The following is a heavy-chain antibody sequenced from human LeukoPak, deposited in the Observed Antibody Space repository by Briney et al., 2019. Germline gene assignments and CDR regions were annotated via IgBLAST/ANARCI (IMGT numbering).Heavy chain of an antibody. CDR1: GFTFSNYS. D-gene: IGHD6-13*01. V-gene: IGHV3-48*04. CDR2: ITSTGSTI. Sequence: GGSLRLSCATSGFTFSNYSMNWVRQAPGKGLEWVSYITSTGSTIHYADSVKGRFTISRDNAKNSLYLQMNNLRAEDTAVYYCARDKKGSSSWLDYWGQGTLVTVSS. J-gene: IGHJ4*02. CDR3: ARDKKGSSSWLDY.